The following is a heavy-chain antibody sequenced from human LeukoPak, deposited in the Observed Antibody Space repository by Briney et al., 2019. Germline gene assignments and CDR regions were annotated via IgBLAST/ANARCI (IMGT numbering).Heavy chain of an antibody. CDR1: GYTFKNYG. V-gene: IGHV1-18*01. J-gene: IGHJ4*02. CDR2: ISPYLDNK. CDR3: ARVGYSSGSDY. Sequence: ASVKVSCKASGYTFKNYGISWVRQAPGHGLEWMGWISPYLDNKNFAQKLQGRVTMTTDTSTGTAYMELRSLRSDDTAVYYCARVGYSSGSDYWGQGTLVTVSS. D-gene: IGHD6-19*01.